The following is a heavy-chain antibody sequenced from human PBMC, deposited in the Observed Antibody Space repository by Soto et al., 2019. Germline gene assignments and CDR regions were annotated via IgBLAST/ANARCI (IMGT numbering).Heavy chain of an antibody. CDR3: AGVDTVRFSWFDP. V-gene: IGHV1-18*01. CDR1: GYTFTSYS. Sequence: QVQLVQSGAEVKKPGASVKVSCKASGYTFTSYSISWVRQAPGQGLEWMGWISGYNGNTNYAHKLQGRVTMTIDTSTSTVYVALRSLRSDDTAVYYCAGVDTVRFSWFDPWGHGTLVTVSS. CDR2: ISGYNGNT. J-gene: IGHJ5*02. D-gene: IGHD5-18*01.